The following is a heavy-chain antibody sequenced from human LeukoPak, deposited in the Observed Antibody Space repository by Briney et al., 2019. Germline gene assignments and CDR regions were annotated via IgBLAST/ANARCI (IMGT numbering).Heavy chain of an antibody. CDR2: MSSSVTTI. V-gene: IGHV3-11*01. J-gene: IGHJ3*02. CDR3: ARESRYAFDI. Sequence: GGSLRLSCAASGFTFSDYFMSWIRQAPGKGLEWVSYMSSSVTTIYYGDSVKGRFTISRDNIKNSLYLQMNSLRADDTAVYYCARESRYAFDIWGQGTMVTVSS. CDR1: GFTFSDYF.